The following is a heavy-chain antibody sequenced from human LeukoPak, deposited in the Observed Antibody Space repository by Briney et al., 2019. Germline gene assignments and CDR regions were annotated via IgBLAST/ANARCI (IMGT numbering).Heavy chain of an antibody. CDR3: AKDRARLLWFGAYYYYGMDV. Sequence: PGGSLRLSCAASGFTFDDYAMHWVRQAPGKGLEWVSGISWNSGSIGYADSVKGRFTISRDNAKNSLYLQMNSLRAEDTALYYCAKDRARLLWFGAYYYYGMDVWGQGTTVTVSS. D-gene: IGHD3-10*01. CDR1: GFTFDDYA. V-gene: IGHV3-9*01. CDR2: ISWNSGSI. J-gene: IGHJ6*02.